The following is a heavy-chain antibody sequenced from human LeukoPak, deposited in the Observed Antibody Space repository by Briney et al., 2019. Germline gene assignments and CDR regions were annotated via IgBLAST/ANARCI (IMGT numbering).Heavy chain of an antibody. CDR2: IWNDGRNK. Sequence: GRSLRLSCAASGFTLSRYGMHWVRQAPGKGLEWVAVIWNDGRNKYYADSVKGRFTISRDNSKNTVYLQMNGLRAEDTAVYRCARDAWGAVAATLDVWGQGTTVSVSS. J-gene: IGHJ6*02. V-gene: IGHV3-33*01. CDR1: GFTLSRYG. D-gene: IGHD6-19*01. CDR3: ARDAWGAVAATLDV.